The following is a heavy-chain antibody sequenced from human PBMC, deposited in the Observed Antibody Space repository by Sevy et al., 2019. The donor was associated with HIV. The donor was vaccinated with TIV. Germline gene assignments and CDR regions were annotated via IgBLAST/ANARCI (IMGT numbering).Heavy chain of an antibody. J-gene: IGHJ6*02. Sequence: SETLSLTCTVSGGSISSYYWSWIRQPAGKGLEWIGRIYTSGSTNYNPSLKSRVTMSVDTSKNQFSLKLGSVTAADTAVYYCARGFDYDFWSGYYHYYYGMDVWGQGTTVTVSS. D-gene: IGHD3-3*01. V-gene: IGHV4-4*07. CDR1: GGSISSYY. CDR2: IYTSGST. CDR3: ARGFDYDFWSGYYHYYYGMDV.